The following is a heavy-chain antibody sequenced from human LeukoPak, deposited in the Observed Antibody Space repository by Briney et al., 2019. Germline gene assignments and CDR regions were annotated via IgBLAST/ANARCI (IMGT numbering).Heavy chain of an antibody. D-gene: IGHD6-19*01. CDR3: ATEDVKAVALFDY. CDR1: GFTFSSYA. CDR2: ISGSGGST. Sequence: PGGSLRLSCAASGFTFSSYAMSWVRQAPGEGLEWVSAISGSGGSTYYADSVKGRFTISRDNSKNPLYLQMNSLRAEDTAVYYCATEDVKAVALFDYWGQGTLVTVSS. V-gene: IGHV3-23*01. J-gene: IGHJ4*02.